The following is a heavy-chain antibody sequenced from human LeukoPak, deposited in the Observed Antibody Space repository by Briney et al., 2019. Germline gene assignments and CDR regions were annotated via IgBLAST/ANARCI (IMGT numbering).Heavy chain of an antibody. V-gene: IGHV3-20*01. D-gene: IGHD6-13*01. Sequence: GGSLRLSCAASGFTFDDYGMSWVRQAPGKGLEWVSGINWNGGSAGYADSVKGRFTISRDNAKNSLYLQMNSLRAEDTALYHCARVFDIAAAGYDAFDIWGQGTMVTVSS. CDR2: INWNGGSA. CDR3: ARVFDIAAAGYDAFDI. J-gene: IGHJ3*02. CDR1: GFTFDDYG.